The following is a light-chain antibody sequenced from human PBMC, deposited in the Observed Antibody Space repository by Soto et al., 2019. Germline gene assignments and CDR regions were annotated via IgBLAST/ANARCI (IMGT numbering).Light chain of an antibody. CDR1: SYNIGGNT. CDR3: AAWDDSLNGPV. Sequence: QSVLTQPPSASGTPGQRVTSSCSGTSYNIGGNTVNWYQQLPGTAPKLLIYSNNQRPSGVPDRFSGSKSGTSASLAISGLQSEDEADYYCAAWDDSLNGPVFGGGTKVTVL. V-gene: IGLV1-44*01. CDR2: SNN. J-gene: IGLJ3*02.